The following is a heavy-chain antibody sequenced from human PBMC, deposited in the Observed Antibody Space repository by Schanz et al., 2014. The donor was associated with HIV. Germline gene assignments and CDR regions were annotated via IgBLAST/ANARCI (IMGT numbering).Heavy chain of an antibody. CDR1: GFTFKSYA. Sequence: EVQLLESGGGLVQAGGSLRLSCAASGFTFKSYAMSWVRQAPGKGLEWVSAIDGVGDNTYYADSVKGRFTISRDNSKNTVYLRMSGLRAEDTAVYYCANQRYSGTYRPFDYWGRGTLVTVSS. CDR2: IDGVGDNT. CDR3: ANQRYSGTYRPFDY. J-gene: IGHJ4*02. D-gene: IGHD1-26*01. V-gene: IGHV3-23*01.